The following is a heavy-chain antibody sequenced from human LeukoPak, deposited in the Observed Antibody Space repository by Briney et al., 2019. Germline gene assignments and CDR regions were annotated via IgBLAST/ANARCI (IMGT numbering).Heavy chain of an antibody. CDR1: GFTFDDYA. V-gene: IGHV3-74*01. Sequence: PGGSLRLSCAASGFTFDDYAMHWVRQAPGKGLVWVSRINSDGGTTGYADSVKGRFTISRDNAKNTLYLQMNSLRAEDTAVYYCARFYCSSSSCLEDYWGQGTLVTVSS. CDR3: ARFYCSSSSCLEDY. D-gene: IGHD2-2*01. J-gene: IGHJ4*02. CDR2: INSDGGTT.